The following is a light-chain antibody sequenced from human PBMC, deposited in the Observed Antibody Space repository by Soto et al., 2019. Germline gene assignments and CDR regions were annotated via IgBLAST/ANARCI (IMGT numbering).Light chain of an antibody. CDR1: QGISSY. CDR3: QQYYSYPCT. Sequence: AIRMTQSPSSLSASTGDRVTITCRASQGISSYLAWYQQKPGKAPKLLIYAASTLQSGVPSRFSGSGSGTDFTLTISCLRSEDFATYYCQQYYSYPCTFGPGTKVDIK. J-gene: IGKJ3*01. CDR2: AAS. V-gene: IGKV1-8*01.